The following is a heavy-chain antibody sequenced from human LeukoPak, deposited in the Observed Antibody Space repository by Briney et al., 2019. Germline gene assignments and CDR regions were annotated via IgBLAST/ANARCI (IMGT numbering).Heavy chain of an antibody. CDR2: IDPSDSYT. CDR3: ARGIAVAGIPNDAFDM. CDR1: GYTFTSYW. D-gene: IGHD6-19*01. J-gene: IGHJ3*02. V-gene: IGHV5-10-1*01. Sequence: GEPLKISCKGSGYTFTSYWITWVRQMPGKGLEWMGRIDPSDSYTNYSPSFQGHVTISADKSIRTVYLQWSSLKASHTGMYYCARGIAVAGIPNDAFDMWGQGTMVTVSS.